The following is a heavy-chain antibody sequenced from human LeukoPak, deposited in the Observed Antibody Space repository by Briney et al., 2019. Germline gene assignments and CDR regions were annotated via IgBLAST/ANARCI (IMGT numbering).Heavy chain of an antibody. CDR2: FFYSGST. CDR3: ARDFRGGFDS. CDR1: GGSISSFY. D-gene: IGHD3-10*01. Sequence: PSETLSLTCTVSGGSISSFYWSWLRQPPGKGLEWIGYFFYSGSTNYNPSLKSRVTISVDTSKNQLSLQLSSVTAADTAVYYCARDFRGGFDSWGQGTLVTVSS. V-gene: IGHV4-59*01. J-gene: IGHJ4*02.